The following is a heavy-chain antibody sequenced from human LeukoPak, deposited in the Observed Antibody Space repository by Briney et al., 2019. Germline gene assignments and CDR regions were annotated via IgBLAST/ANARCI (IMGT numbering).Heavy chain of an antibody. J-gene: IGHJ5*02. V-gene: IGHV1-8*01. CDR3: ARGLLRRPIGFDP. CDR1: GYTFTSYD. Sequence: ASVKVSCKASGYTFTSYDINWVRQATGRGLEWMGWMNPNSGNTGYAQKFQGRVTMTMNTSISTAYMELSSLRSEDTAVYYSARGLLRRPIGFDPWAREPWSPSPQ. D-gene: IGHD2-15*01. CDR2: MNPNSGNT.